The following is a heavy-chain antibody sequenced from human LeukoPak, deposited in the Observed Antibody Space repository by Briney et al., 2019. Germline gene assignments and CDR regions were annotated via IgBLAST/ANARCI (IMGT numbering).Heavy chain of an antibody. J-gene: IGHJ4*02. CDR3: ARSSTRFSSGWYKXXSXLGY. V-gene: IGHV1-2*02. CDR2: INPNSGGT. CDR1: GYTFTGYY. Sequence: ASVKVSCKASGYTFTGYYMHWVRQAPGQGLEWMGWINPNSGGTNYAQKFQGRVTMTRNTSISTAYMELSSLRSENTAVYYCARSSTRFSSGWYKXXSXLGYWGQGTLVTVSS. D-gene: IGHD6-19*01.